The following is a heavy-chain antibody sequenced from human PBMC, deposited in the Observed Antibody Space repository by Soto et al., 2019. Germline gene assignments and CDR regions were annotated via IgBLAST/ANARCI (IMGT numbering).Heavy chain of an antibody. CDR3: ARDSHCSGGSCCSSFLDY. J-gene: IGHJ4*02. CDR1: GFTFSSYA. CDR2: ISYDGSNK. D-gene: IGHD2-15*01. Sequence: VQLVESGGGVVQPGRSLRLSCAASGFTFSSYAMHWVRQAPGKGLVWVAVISYDGSNKYYADSVKVRFTISRDNSKNTLYLQMNSLKAEATAVYYCARDSHCSGGSCCSSFLDYWGQGTLVTVSS. V-gene: IGHV3-30-3*01.